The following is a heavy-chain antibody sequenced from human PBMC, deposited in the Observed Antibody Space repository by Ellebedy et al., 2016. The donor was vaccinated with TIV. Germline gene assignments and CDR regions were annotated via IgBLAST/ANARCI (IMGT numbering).Heavy chain of an antibody. Sequence: MPSETLSLTCTVSGGSISSSSYYWGWIRQPPGKGLEWIGSIYYSGSTYYNPSLKSRVTISVDTSKNQFSLKLSSVTAADTAVYYCARRDSGWSDYWGQGTLVTVSS. CDR3: ARRDSGWSDY. V-gene: IGHV4-39*01. CDR1: GGSISSSSYY. CDR2: IYYSGST. J-gene: IGHJ4*02. D-gene: IGHD6-19*01.